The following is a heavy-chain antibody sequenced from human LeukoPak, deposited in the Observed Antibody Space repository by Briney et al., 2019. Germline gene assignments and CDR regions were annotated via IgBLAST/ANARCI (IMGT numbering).Heavy chain of an antibody. D-gene: IGHD3-10*01. V-gene: IGHV1-2*04. CDR2: IDPNSGGT. CDR3: ARHSSRLWFGEWVRGAFDI. J-gene: IGHJ3*02. Sequence: ASVKVSCKASGYTFTGYYMHWGRQAPGQGLEWMGWIDPNSGGTNYAQKFQGWVTMTRDTSISTAYMELSRLRSDDTAVYYCARHSSRLWFGEWVRGAFDIWGQGAMVTVSS. CDR1: GYTFTGYY.